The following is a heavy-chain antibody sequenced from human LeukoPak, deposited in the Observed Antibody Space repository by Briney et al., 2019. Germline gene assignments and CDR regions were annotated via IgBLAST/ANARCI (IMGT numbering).Heavy chain of an antibody. CDR2: IKQDGSEK. CDR1: GFTFSSYW. J-gene: IGHJ6*03. D-gene: IGHD3-10*01. CDR3: ARASGWAWDYYYYMDV. Sequence: GGSLRLSCAASGFTFSSYWMSWVRQAPGKGLEWVANIKQDGSEKYYVDSVKGRFTISRDNAKNSLYLQMNSLRAEDTAVYYCARASGWAWDYYYYMDVWGKGTTVTVSS. V-gene: IGHV3-7*01.